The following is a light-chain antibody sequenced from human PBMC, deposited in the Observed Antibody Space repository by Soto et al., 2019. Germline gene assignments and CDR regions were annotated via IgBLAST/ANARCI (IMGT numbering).Light chain of an antibody. CDR1: SSDVGGYNF. CDR3: SSYTSSNTLV. V-gene: IGLV2-14*01. CDR2: EVN. J-gene: IGLJ3*02. Sequence: QSALTQPASVSGSPGQSITISCTGTSSDVGGYNFVSWYQQHPGKAPKLMIYEVNKRPSGVSNRFSGSKSANTASLTISGHQAEDEADYYCSSYTSSNTLVFGGGTKVTVL.